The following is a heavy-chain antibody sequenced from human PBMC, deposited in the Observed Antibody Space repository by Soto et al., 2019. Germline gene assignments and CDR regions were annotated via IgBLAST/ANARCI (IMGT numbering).Heavy chain of an antibody. CDR1: GVSISSSSYY. J-gene: IGHJ4*02. CDR3: AREGSYSAYNFAHGIQLWSFDF. Sequence: SDTLSLTCTVSGVSISSSSYYWGWIRQSPGKGLEWIGSIYYSGSTYYNPSLKSRVTISVDTSKNHFSLNLSSVTAADMAVYYCAREGSYSAYNFAHGIQLWSFDFWGQGARVNVSA. CDR2: IYYSGST. D-gene: IGHD5-12*01. V-gene: IGHV4-39*02.